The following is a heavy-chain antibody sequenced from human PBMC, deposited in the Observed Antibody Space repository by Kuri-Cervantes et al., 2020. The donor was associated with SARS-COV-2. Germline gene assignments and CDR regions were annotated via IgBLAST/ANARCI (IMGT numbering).Heavy chain of an antibody. CDR1: GFTFNSYA. D-gene: IGHD1-26*01. CDR2: INDSGGST. J-gene: IGHJ4*02. CDR3: AREGEMGATHDY. V-gene: IGHV3-23*01. Sequence: GGTLRLSCAASGFTFNSYAMIWVRQTPGKGLEWVSYINDSGGSTYYADSVKGRFTISRDNSKNTLYLQMNSLRAEDTAVYYCAREGEMGATHDYWGQGTLVTVSS.